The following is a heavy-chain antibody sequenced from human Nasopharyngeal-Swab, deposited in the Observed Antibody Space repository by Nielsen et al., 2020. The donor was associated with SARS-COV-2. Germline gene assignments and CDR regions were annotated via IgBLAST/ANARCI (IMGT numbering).Heavy chain of an antibody. D-gene: IGHD2-8*01. Sequence: GGSLRLSCAASGFTFSSYGMHWVRQAPGKGLEWVAVISYDGSNKYYADSVKGRFTISRDNSKNTLYLQMNSLRAEDTAVFYCAKDASVYGIPYYFDYWGQGTLGTVSS. V-gene: IGHV3-30*18. CDR1: GFTFSSYG. CDR2: ISYDGSNK. J-gene: IGHJ4*02. CDR3: AKDASVYGIPYYFDY.